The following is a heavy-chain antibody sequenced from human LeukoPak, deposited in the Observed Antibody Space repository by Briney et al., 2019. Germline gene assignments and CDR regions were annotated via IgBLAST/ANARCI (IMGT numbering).Heavy chain of an antibody. CDR1: GFTFSSYT. V-gene: IGHV3-21*01. D-gene: IGHD4-23*01. CDR2: ISSSSSYI. CDR3: ARDGDTVLTRGYYYYMDV. Sequence: GGSLRLSCAASGFTFSSYTMNWVRQAPGKGLEWVSSISSSSSYIYYVDSVKGRFTISRDNAKKSLYLEMNSLRAEDTALYYCARDGDTVLTRGYYYYMDVWGKGTTVTVSS. J-gene: IGHJ6*03.